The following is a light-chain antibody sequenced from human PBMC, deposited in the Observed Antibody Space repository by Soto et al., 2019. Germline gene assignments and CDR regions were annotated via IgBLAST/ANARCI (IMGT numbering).Light chain of an antibody. V-gene: IGKV1-39*01. CDR3: QQTYDIPRT. J-gene: IGKJ1*01. Sequence: DIHLTQSPSSLSASVGDRVTITCRASQSISSSLNWYLHKPGEAPKLLIYAASRLQPGVPSRFSGSGSVTDFTLTVISLQPEDFATYSCQQTYDIPRTFGQGTKVEI. CDR2: AAS. CDR1: QSISSS.